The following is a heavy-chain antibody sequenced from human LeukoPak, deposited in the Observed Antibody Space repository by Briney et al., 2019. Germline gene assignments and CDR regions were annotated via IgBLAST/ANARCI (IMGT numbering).Heavy chain of an antibody. V-gene: IGHV1-2*02. J-gene: IGHJ4*02. CDR1: GYTFTGYY. D-gene: IGHD4-17*01. Sequence: GASVKVSCKASGYTFTGYYIHWVRQAPGQGLECMGWINPNSGGTNYAQKFQGRVTMTRDTSISTAYMELSRLRSDDTAVYYCARGDVYGDYVSYWGQGTLVTVSS. CDR2: INPNSGGT. CDR3: ARGDVYGDYVSY.